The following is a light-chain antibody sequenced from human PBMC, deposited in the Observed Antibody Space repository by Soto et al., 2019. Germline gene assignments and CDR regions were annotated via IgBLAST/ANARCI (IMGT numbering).Light chain of an antibody. J-gene: IGLJ1*01. CDR1: SSSIGAGFD. CDR2: GNN. CDR3: HSYDTRLTISV. Sequence: QSVLTQPPSVSGAPGQRVTISCTGSSSSIGAGFDVHWYQQLPGTAPKLLIYGNNKRPSGVPDRFSGSKSGTSGFLAITGLQPEDEAHYYCHSYDTRLTISVFGTGTQLTVL. V-gene: IGLV1-40*01.